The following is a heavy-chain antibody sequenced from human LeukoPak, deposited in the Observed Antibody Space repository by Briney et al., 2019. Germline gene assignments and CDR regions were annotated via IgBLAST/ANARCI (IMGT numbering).Heavy chain of an antibody. CDR2: ISSDGNTE. J-gene: IGHJ4*02. V-gene: IGHV3-48*03. Sequence: GGSLRLSCAASGFSLTTYPMNWIRQVPGKGLEWVSHISSDGNTEYYADSVRVRFTMSRDNAKNSLGLHMNSLRTEDTAVYYCARDIVNGPFVTSLESWGQGALVTVSS. CDR1: GFSLTTYP. CDR3: ARDIVNGPFVTSLES. D-gene: IGHD2-8*01.